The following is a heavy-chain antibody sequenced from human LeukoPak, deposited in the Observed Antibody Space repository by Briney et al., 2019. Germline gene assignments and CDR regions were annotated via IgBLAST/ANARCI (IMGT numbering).Heavy chain of an antibody. D-gene: IGHD2-8*02. J-gene: IGHJ4*02. Sequence: GGSLRLSCAASGFTFSTFAMIWVRQPPGKGLEWVSSIFPSGGEIHYADSVRGRFTISRDNSESTLSLQMNSLRAEDTAIYYRATYRQVLLPFESWGQGTLVTVSS. V-gene: IGHV3-23*01. CDR3: ATYRQVLLPFES. CDR2: IFPSGGEI. CDR1: GFTFSTFA.